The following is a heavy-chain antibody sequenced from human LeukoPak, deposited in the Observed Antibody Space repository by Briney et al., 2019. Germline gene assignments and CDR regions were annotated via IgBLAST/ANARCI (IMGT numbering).Heavy chain of an antibody. CDR2: ISSNGGST. V-gene: IGHV3-64*01. CDR1: GFTFSSYA. J-gene: IGHJ4*02. Sequence: GGSLSLSCAASGFTFSSYAMHWVRQAPGKGLEYVSAISSNGGSTYYANSVKGRFTISRDNSKNTLYLQMGSLRAEDMAVYYCARGDSSSGSYQDYWGQGTLVTVSS. CDR3: ARGDSSSGSYQDY. D-gene: IGHD1-26*01.